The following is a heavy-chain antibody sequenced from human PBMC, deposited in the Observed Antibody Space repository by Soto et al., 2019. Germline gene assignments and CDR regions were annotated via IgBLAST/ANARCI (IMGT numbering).Heavy chain of an antibody. V-gene: IGHV1-3*01. Sequence: ASVKVSCKASGYTFTSYAMHWVRQAPGQRLEWMGWINAGNGNTKYSQKFQGRVTITRDTSASTAYMELSSLRSEDTAVYYCARKFSYAFAFDFWGQGTMVTVSS. CDR3: ARKFSYAFAFDF. CDR1: GYTFTSYA. CDR2: INAGNGNT. D-gene: IGHD1-26*01. J-gene: IGHJ3*01.